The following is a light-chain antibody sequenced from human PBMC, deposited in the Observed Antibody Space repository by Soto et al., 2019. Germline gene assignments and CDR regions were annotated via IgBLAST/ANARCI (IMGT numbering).Light chain of an antibody. CDR1: QSVSSN. Sequence: EIVMTQSPATLSVSPGERATLSCRASQSVSSNLAWYQQKPGQAPRLLIYAASTRATSLPARFSGSGSGTEFTLTISSLHSEDFAVYYCQQYSKWPVTFGQGTKVEIK. CDR3: QQYSKWPVT. J-gene: IGKJ1*01. V-gene: IGKV3-15*01. CDR2: AAS.